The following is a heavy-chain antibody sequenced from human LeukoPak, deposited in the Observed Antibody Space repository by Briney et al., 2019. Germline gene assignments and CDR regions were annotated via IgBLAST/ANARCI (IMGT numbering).Heavy chain of an antibody. J-gene: IGHJ3*02. Sequence: GGSLRLSCAVSGFTFSAYAMSWVRQAPGKGLEWVSTMSSGGGSAYYADSVKGRFTISRDNSKNTLYLQMSSLRDEDTAVYYCAKPTRSGITAAGTRGAFDMWGQGTMVTVSS. CDR1: GFTFSAYA. V-gene: IGHV3-23*01. D-gene: IGHD6-13*01. CDR3: AKPTRSGITAAGTRGAFDM. CDR2: MSSGGGSA.